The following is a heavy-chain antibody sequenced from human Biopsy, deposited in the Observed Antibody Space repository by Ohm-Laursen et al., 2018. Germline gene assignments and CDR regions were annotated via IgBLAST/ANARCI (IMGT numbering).Heavy chain of an antibody. V-gene: IGHV1-18*04. J-gene: IGHJ3*02. CDR2: ISGYNGNT. Sequence: GSSVKVSCKASGYWFSRYAISWVRQAPGQGLEWMGWISGYNGNTNYAQKFQGRVAMTTDTSTSTAYMELRSLRSDDTAVYYCARGSYYGSGSYDNRADAFDTWGQGTRVTVSS. CDR3: ARGSYYGSGSYDNRADAFDT. CDR1: GYWFSRYA. D-gene: IGHD3-10*01.